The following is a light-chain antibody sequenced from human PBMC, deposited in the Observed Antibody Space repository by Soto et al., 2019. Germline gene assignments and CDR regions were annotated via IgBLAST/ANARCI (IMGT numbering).Light chain of an antibody. V-gene: IGKV3-20*01. Sequence: EIVLTQSPGTLSLSPGKRATLSCRASQSISSSYLAWYQQRPGQAPRLLIYGASSKATGVPDRFYGTGSGTDFTLTISRLEPEDFAVYYCQQYGTSPRTFGQGTKVDIK. CDR1: QSISSSY. J-gene: IGKJ1*01. CDR2: GAS. CDR3: QQYGTSPRT.